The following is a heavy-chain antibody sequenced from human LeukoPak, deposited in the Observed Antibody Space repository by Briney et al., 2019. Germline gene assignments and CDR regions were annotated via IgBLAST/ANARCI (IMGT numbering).Heavy chain of an antibody. CDR2: IYYSGST. CDR3: ARGGFDWLPYYFDY. J-gene: IGHJ4*02. Sequence: SETLSLTCTVSGGSISSYYWSWIRQPPGKGLEWIGYIYYSGSTNYNPSLKSRVTISVDTSKNQFSLKLSSVTAADTAVYYCARGGFDWLPYYFDYWGQGTLVTVSS. CDR1: GGSISSYY. D-gene: IGHD3-9*01. V-gene: IGHV4-59*01.